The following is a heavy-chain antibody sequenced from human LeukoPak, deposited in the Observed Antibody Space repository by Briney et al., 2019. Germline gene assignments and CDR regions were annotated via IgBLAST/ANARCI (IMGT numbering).Heavy chain of an antibody. V-gene: IGHV1-2*02. CDR1: GYTFTGYY. CDR2: INPNSGGT. Sequence: ASVKVSCKASGYTFTGYYMHWMRQAPGQGLEWMGWINPNSGGTNYAQKFQGRVTMTRDTSISTAYMELSRLRSDDTAVYYCAILPGSSSMVLDYWGQGTLVTVSS. J-gene: IGHJ4*02. CDR3: AILPGSSSMVLDY. D-gene: IGHD6-6*01.